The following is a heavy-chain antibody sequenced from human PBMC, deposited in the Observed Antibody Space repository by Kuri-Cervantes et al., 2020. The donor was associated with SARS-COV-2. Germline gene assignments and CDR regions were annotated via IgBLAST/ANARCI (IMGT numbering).Heavy chain of an antibody. CDR1: GFTFGSYG. J-gene: IGHJ4*02. CDR2: ISGSGGST. D-gene: IGHD6-13*01. Sequence: ETLSLTCAASGFTFGSYGMHWVRQAPGKGLEWVSAISGSGGSTYYADSVKGRFTISRDNSKNTLYLQMNSLRAEDTAVYYCAKDVAAADSYYFDYWGQGTLVTVSS. CDR3: AKDVAAADSYYFDY. V-gene: IGHV3-23*01.